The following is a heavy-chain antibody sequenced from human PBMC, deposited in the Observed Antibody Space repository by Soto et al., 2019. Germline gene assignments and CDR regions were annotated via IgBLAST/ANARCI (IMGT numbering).Heavy chain of an antibody. D-gene: IGHD3-10*01. Sequence: HVQLVQSRTEVKKPGASVRVSCMVSGYPFTTYYIHWVRQAPGQGLEWMGWIDPRSGGTVYEQKFQGRVTMTRDTSISTVYMDLSGLTSDDTALYDCATDDYGIFPYWGQGSLVTVSS. CDR3: ATDDYGIFPY. CDR1: GYPFTTYY. J-gene: IGHJ4*02. CDR2: IDPRSGGT. V-gene: IGHV1-2*02.